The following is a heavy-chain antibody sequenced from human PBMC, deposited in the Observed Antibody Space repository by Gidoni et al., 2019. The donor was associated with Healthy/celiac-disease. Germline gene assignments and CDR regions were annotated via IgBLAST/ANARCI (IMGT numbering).Heavy chain of an antibody. J-gene: IGHJ5*02. CDR1: GLTFGDTS. CDR3: ARAPGVKRWLQFPPATPVNWFDP. D-gene: IGHD5-12*01. CDR2: ISSIGSTI. V-gene: IGHV3-11*01. Sequence: QVQLVESGGGLVKPGGSMRVPCEASGLTFGDTSMSGIRQAPGKGREWVSYISSIGSTISYADAVKGRFTISRDNAKNSLYLQMNSLRAEDTAVYYCARAPGVKRWLQFPPATPVNWFDPWGQGTLVTVSS.